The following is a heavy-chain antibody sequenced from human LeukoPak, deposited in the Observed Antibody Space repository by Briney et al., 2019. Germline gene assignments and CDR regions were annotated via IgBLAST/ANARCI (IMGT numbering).Heavy chain of an antibody. CDR2: ISGYNGNT. CDR3: ATDLYSRRMNYYGSGSYFAY. J-gene: IGHJ4*02. CDR1: GYTFTSYG. V-gene: IGHV1-18*01. Sequence: ASVKVSCEASGYTFTSYGISWVRQAPGQGLEWMGWISGYNGNTHYAQKLQGRVTMTTDTSTSTAYMELRSLRSDDTAVYYCATDLYSRRMNYYGSGSYFAYWGQGTLVTVSS. D-gene: IGHD3-10*01.